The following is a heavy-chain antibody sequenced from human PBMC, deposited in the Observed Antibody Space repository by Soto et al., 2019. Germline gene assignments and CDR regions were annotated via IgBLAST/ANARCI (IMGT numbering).Heavy chain of an antibody. Sequence: GGSLRLSCAASGFTFSSYWMHWVRQAPGKGLVWVSRINSDGSSTSYADSVKGRFTISRDNAKNTLYRQMNSLRAEDTAVYYCARGKPYYDFWSGYPDWGFNYYYMDVWGKGTTVTVSS. CDR2: INSDGSST. J-gene: IGHJ6*03. D-gene: IGHD3-3*01. V-gene: IGHV3-74*01. CDR1: GFTFSSYW. CDR3: ARGKPYYDFWSGYPDWGFNYYYMDV.